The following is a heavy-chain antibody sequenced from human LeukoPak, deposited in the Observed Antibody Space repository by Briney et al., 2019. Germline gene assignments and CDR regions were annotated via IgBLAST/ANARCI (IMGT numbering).Heavy chain of an antibody. Sequence: GGSLRLSCAASGFTFSSYWMHWVRQAPGKGLVGVSRINSDGSSTSYADSVKGRFTISRDNAKNTLYLQMNSLRAEDTAVYYCARERYYYDSSGYYSPTFDYWGQGTLVTVSS. CDR3: ARERYYYDSSGYYSPTFDY. J-gene: IGHJ4*02. V-gene: IGHV3-74*01. CDR1: GFTFSSYW. CDR2: INSDGSST. D-gene: IGHD3-22*01.